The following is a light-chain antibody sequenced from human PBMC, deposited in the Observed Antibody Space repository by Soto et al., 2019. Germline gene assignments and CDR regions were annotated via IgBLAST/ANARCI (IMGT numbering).Light chain of an antibody. CDR3: QSYDSSLSAWV. CDR1: SSNIGAGYD. J-gene: IGLJ2*01. Sequence: QSVLTQPPSVSGAPGQTVTISCTGSSSNIGAGYDVHWYQQLPRTAPKLLIYGNSNRPSGVPDRFSGSKSGTSASLAIIGLQAEDEADYYCQSYDSSLSAWVFGGGTKLTVL. V-gene: IGLV1-40*01. CDR2: GNS.